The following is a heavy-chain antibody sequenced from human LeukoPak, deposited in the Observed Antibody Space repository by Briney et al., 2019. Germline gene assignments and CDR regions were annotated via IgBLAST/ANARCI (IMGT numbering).Heavy chain of an antibody. J-gene: IGHJ4*02. CDR1: GYTFTGYY. D-gene: IGHD6-19*01. Sequence: ASVKVSCKASGYTFTGYYMHWVRQAPGQGLEWMGWINPNSGGTKYAQKFQGRVTMTRDTSIRTAYMELTRLRSDDTAVYYCATRGYTSGWHEDYWGQGTLVTVSS. V-gene: IGHV1-2*02. CDR2: INPNSGGT. CDR3: ATRGYTSGWHEDY.